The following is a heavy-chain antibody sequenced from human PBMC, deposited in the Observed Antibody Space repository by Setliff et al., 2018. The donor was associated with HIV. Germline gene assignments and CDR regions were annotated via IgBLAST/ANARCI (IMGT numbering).Heavy chain of an antibody. CDR3: ARENGDCSGGACYFMLDS. V-gene: IGHV4-61*08. CDR2: VYYTGKT. CDR1: GVSIVSGGFY. Sequence: SETLSLTCSVSGVSIVSGGFYFSWIRQHPGKGLEWLGTVYYTGKTYYSPSLKSRVTISVDASNNQFSLELRSMTAADTAVYYCARENGDCSGGACYFMLDSWGQGTRVTVSS. D-gene: IGHD2-15*01. J-gene: IGHJ4*02.